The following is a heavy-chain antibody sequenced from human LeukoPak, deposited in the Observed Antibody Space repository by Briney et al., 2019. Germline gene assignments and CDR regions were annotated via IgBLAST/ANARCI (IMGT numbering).Heavy chain of an antibody. CDR2: ISYGGSAK. V-gene: IGHV3-30*03. D-gene: IGHD3-22*01. CDR1: GFTFSNDG. Sequence: PGGSLRLSCAASGFTFSNDGMHWVRQAPGRGLEWVALISYGGSAKHYADSVKGRFTVSRDNSKNTLYLQMNSLSRDDTAVYYCVGVGGYDSSGFLDYWGQGTLVTVSS. J-gene: IGHJ4*02. CDR3: VGVGGYDSSGFLDY.